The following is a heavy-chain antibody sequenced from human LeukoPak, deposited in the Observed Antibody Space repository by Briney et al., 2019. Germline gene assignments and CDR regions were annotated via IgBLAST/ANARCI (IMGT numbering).Heavy chain of an antibody. CDR1: GYSISSGFY. CDR3: ARGVGLTQGGTFDY. D-gene: IGHD1-26*01. CDR2: IYHSGST. J-gene: IGHJ4*02. V-gene: IGHV4-38-2*01. Sequence: SGTLSLTCAVSGYSISSGFYWGWIRQPPGKGLEWIGSIYHSGSTHYSSSLKSRVAISMDTSKNQLSLRVSSVTAADTAVYYCARGVGLTQGGTFDYWGQGTLVTVSS.